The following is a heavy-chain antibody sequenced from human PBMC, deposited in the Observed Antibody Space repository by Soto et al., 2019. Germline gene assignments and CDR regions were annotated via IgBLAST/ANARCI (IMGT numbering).Heavy chain of an antibody. CDR2: ISGTGGNT. CDR3: VKAVYLLDFDY. D-gene: IGHD1-20*01. Sequence: GGSLRLSCAASEFTLSTYAMSWVRQAPGKGLEWVSAISGTGGNTYYADSVKGRFTISRDNSKNTAYLQMNSLRAEDTAVYYCVKAVYLLDFDYWGQGTLVTVSS. CDR1: EFTLSTYA. V-gene: IGHV3-23*01. J-gene: IGHJ4*02.